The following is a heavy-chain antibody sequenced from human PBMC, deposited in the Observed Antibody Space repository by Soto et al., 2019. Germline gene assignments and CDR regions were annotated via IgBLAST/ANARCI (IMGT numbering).Heavy chain of an antibody. CDR2: ISGSGGST. CDR3: AKSLSVSSCGPFDY. D-gene: IGHD6-19*01. V-gene: IGHV3-23*01. Sequence: PAESLTLSCAASGFTFSSYSMSWVRQAPGKGLEWVAAISGSGGSTYYADSVKGRSTTSRDTSKNTPYLQMNSLRAEETAVYYCAKSLSVSSCGPFDYWGQGTLVTVSS. J-gene: IGHJ4*02. CDR1: GFTFSSYS.